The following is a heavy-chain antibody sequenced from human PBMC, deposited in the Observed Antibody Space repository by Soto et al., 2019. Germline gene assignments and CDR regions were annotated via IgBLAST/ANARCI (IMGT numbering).Heavy chain of an antibody. CDR2: ISYDGSNK. CDR1: GFTFSSYA. V-gene: IGHV3-30-3*01. CDR3: ASLYCSGGSCYSECYYYCMDV. J-gene: IGHJ6*02. D-gene: IGHD2-15*01. Sequence: LRLSCAASGFTFSSYAMHWVRQAPGKGLEWVAVISYDGSNKYYADSVKGRFTISRDNSKNTLYLQMNSLRAEDTAVYYCASLYCSGGSCYSECYYYCMDVCRQVTTFTVSS.